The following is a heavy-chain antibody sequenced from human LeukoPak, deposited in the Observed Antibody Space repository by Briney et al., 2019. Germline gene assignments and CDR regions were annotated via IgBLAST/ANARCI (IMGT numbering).Heavy chain of an antibody. V-gene: IGHV3-30*18. D-gene: IGHD3-22*01. J-gene: IGHJ4*02. Sequence: GGSLRLSCAASGFTFSSYGMHWVRQAPGKGLEWVAVISYDGSNKYYADSVKGRSTISRDNSKNTLYLQMNSLRAEDTAVYYCAKDSHDSSGYYGYWGQGTLVTVSS. CDR2: ISYDGSNK. CDR1: GFTFSSYG. CDR3: AKDSHDSSGYYGY.